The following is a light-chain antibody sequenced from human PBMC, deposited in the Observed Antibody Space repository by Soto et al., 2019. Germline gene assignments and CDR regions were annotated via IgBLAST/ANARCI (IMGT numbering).Light chain of an antibody. J-gene: IGKJ1*01. CDR1: QSVSSSY. CDR2: GAS. Sequence: EIVLTQSPGTLSLSPGERATLSCRASQSVSSSYLAWYQQKPGQAPRLLIYGASSRATGIPDRFSGSGSGTDFPLTSSRLEPEYFAVYYWQQYSSSPQTFGQGTKVEIK. V-gene: IGKV3-20*01. CDR3: QQYSSSPQT.